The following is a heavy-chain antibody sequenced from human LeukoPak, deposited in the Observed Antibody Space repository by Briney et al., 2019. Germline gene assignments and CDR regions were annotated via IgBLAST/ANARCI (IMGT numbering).Heavy chain of an antibody. J-gene: IGHJ6*02. D-gene: IGHD3-10*01. CDR2: IRSKANSSAT. CDR1: GFTVSGSA. CDR3: RLPYYYGSGSSYGMDV. Sequence: PGGSLRLACAAAGFTVSGSAMHWVRQASGKWREWVVCIRSKANSSATAYAASVKGRFTISRDDSKNTAYLQMNSLKTEDTAVYYCRLPYYYGSGSSYGMDVWGQGTTVTVSS. V-gene: IGHV3-73*01.